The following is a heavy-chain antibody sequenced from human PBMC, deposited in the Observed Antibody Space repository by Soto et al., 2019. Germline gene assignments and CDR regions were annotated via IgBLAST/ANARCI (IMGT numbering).Heavy chain of an antibody. D-gene: IGHD3-16*02. Sequence: QLQLQESGPGLVKPSETLSLTCTVSGDSITNSNYYWGWFRKPPGKGLEWIASIYYIGSTYYNPSLKSRVTISVDTSNNQFSLNMNSVTASDTAVYYCAGRNSLASVSLNFRELSNYKWIDPWGPGTLVTVSS. CDR3: AGRNSLASVSLNFRELSNYKWIDP. V-gene: IGHV4-39*01. CDR1: GDSITNSNYY. CDR2: IYYIGST. J-gene: IGHJ5*02.